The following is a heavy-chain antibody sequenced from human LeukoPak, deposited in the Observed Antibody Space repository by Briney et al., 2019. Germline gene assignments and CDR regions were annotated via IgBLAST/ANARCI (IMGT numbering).Heavy chain of an antibody. CDR3: ARGSVTTVGARTVYYYYGMDV. V-gene: IGHV1-8*01. CDR1: GYTFTSYD. D-gene: IGHD4-4*01. J-gene: IGHJ6*02. CDR2: MNPNSGNT. Sequence: ASVTVSCKASGYTFTSYDINWVRQATGQGLEWMGWMNPNSGNTGYAQKFQGRVTMTRNTSISTAYMELSSLRSEDTAVYYCARGSVTTVGARTVYYYYGMDVWGQGTTVTVSS.